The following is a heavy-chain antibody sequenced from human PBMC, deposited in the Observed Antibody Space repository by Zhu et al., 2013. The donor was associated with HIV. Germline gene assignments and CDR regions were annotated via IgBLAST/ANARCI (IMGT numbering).Heavy chain of an antibody. V-gene: IGHV1-69*06. CDR1: GGTFSSYA. CDR2: IIPIFGTA. D-gene: IGHD3-16*01. Sequence: QVQLVQSGAEVKKPGSSVKVSCKASGGTFSSYAISWVRQAPGQGLEWMGGIIPIFGTANYAQKFQGRVTITADKSTSTAYMELSSLRSEDTAVYYCASGGSAPETENDYGYRGHFDYWGRGNPGHRLL. J-gene: IGHJ4*02. CDR3: ASGGSAPETENDYGYRGHFDY.